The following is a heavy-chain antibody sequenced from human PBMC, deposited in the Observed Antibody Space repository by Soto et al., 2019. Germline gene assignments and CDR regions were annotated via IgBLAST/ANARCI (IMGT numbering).Heavy chain of an antibody. CDR1: GGSISSYY. Sequence: SETLSLTCTVSGGSISSYYWSWIRQPPGKGLEWIGYIYYSGSTNYNPSLKSRVTISVDTSKNQFSLKLSSVTAADTAVYYCARLSSIAARPGDYYYYYYMYVWGRRTTVTVSS. D-gene: IGHD6-6*01. CDR2: IYYSGST. J-gene: IGHJ6*03. V-gene: IGHV4-59*08. CDR3: ARLSSIAARPGDYYYYYYMYV.